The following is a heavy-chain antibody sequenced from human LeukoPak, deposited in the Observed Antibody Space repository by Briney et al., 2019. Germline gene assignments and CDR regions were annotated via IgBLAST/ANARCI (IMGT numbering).Heavy chain of an antibody. CDR3: ARGGRAGTFDY. Sequence: GGSLRLSCAASGFTFSSYSMNWVRQAPGKGLEWVSSISSSSSYIYYADSVKGRFTISRDNAKNSLYLQMNSLRAEDTAVYYCARGGRAGTFDYWGRGTLVTVSS. CDR2: ISSSSSYI. J-gene: IGHJ4*02. CDR1: GFTFSSYS. V-gene: IGHV3-21*01. D-gene: IGHD6-19*01.